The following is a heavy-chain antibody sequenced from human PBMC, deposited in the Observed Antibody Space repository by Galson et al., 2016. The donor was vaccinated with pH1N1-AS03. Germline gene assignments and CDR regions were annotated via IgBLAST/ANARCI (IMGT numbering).Heavy chain of an antibody. CDR2: IYFSGHT. Sequence: TLSLTCNVSGGSISSSNFYWNWIRQAPGKGLEWMGCIYFSGHTYYNPSLESRLTISVDTSKNHFSLDLTSVTAADTAFYYCAQSLGVTRQWYFDLWGRGILVTVSS. J-gene: IGHJ2*01. D-gene: IGHD2-21*02. CDR1: GGSISSSNFY. CDR3: AQSLGVTRQWYFDL. V-gene: IGHV4-30-4*01.